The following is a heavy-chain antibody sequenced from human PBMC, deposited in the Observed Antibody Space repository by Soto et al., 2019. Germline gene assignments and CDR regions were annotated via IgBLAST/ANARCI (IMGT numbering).Heavy chain of an antibody. CDR2: IYPGDSDT. Sequence: PGESLKISCKGSGYMFASYWIGWVRQMPGKGLEWMGIIYPGDSDTRYSPSFQGQVTISADKSISTAYLQWSSLKASDTAMYYCARHGKQPLISPGFPYSYYGMDVWGPGTTVTVSS. CDR1: GYMFASYW. J-gene: IGHJ6*02. V-gene: IGHV5-51*01. D-gene: IGHD2-15*01. CDR3: ARHGKQPLISPGFPYSYYGMDV.